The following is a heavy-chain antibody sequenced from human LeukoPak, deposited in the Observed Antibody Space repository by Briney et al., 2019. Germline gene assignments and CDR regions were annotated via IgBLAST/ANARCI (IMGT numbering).Heavy chain of an antibody. CDR1: GGSFSGYY. Sequence: PSETLSLTCAVYGGSFSGYYWSWIRQPPGKGLEWIGEINHSGSTNYNPSLKSRVTISVDTSKNQFSLKLSSVTAADTAVYYCARERPPYYYGSGSYRAFDIWGQGTMATVSS. V-gene: IGHV4-34*01. CDR3: ARERPPYYYGSGSYRAFDI. J-gene: IGHJ3*02. D-gene: IGHD3-10*01. CDR2: INHSGST.